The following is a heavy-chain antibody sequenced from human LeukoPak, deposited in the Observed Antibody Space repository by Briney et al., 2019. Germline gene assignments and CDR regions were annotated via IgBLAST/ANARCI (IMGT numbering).Heavy chain of an antibody. D-gene: IGHD2-2*02. CDR3: ARGPKVPAAIE. CDR2: IYYSGST. J-gene: IGHJ4*02. V-gene: IGHV4-39*07. CDR1: GGSISSSSYY. Sequence: SETLSHTCTVSGGSISSSSYYWGWIRQPPGKGLEWIGSIYYSGSTYYNPSLKSRVTISVDTSKNQFSLKLSSATAADTAVYYCARGPKVPAAIEWGQGTLVTVSS.